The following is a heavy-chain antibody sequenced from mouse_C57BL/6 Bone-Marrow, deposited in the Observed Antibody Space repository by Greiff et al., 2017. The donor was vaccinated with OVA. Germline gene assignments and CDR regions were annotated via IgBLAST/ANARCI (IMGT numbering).Heavy chain of an antibody. D-gene: IGHD1-1*01. CDR1: GYTFTSYW. CDR2: INPRNGGT. V-gene: IGHV1-53*01. Sequence: VQLQQPGTELVKPGASVKLSCKASGYTFTSYWMHWVKQRPGQGLEWRGNINPRNGGTKYNEKCKSKATLTVDKSSSTAYMQLSSLTSEDSAVYYCARREYYGSSYGYFDVWGTGTTVTVSS. CDR3: ARREYYGSSYGYFDV. J-gene: IGHJ1*03.